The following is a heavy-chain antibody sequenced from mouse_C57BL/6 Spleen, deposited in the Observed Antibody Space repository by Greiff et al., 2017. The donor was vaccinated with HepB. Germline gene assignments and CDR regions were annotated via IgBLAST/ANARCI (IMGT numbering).Heavy chain of an antibody. V-gene: IGHV1-18*01. Sequence: VQLKESGPELVKPGASVKIPCKASGYTFTDYNMDWVKQSHGKSLEWIGDINPNNGGTIYNQKFKGKATLTVDKSSSTAYMELRSLTSEDTAVYYCARGGPNSNYWYFDVWGTGTTVTVSS. CDR2: INPNNGGT. D-gene: IGHD2-5*01. J-gene: IGHJ1*03. CDR3: ARGGPNSNYWYFDV. CDR1: GYTFTDYN.